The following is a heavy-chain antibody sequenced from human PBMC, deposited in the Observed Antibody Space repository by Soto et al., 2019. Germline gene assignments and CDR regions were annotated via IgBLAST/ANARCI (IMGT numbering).Heavy chain of an antibody. CDR3: ARTGYYDYIWGSYRETQFDY. V-gene: IGHV4-34*01. Sequence: SETPSLTCAVYGGSFGGYYWSWIRQPPGKGLEWIGEINHSGSTNYNPSLKSRVTISVDTSKNQFSLKLSSVTAADTAVYYCARTGYYDYIWGSYRETQFDYWGQGTLVTVSS. D-gene: IGHD3-16*02. CDR1: GGSFGGYY. CDR2: INHSGST. J-gene: IGHJ4*02.